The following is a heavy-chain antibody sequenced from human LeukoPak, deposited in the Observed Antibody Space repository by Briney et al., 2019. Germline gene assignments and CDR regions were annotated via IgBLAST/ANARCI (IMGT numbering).Heavy chain of an antibody. CDR3: ARDLETRSGYSIDY. CDR1: GYTFTSYD. Sequence: ASVKVSCKASGYTFTSYDINWVRQATGQGLEWMGWMNPNSGNTGYAQKFQGRVTITADKSTSTAYMELSSLRSEDTAVYYCARDLETRSGYSIDYWGQGTLVTVSS. D-gene: IGHD3-3*01. CDR2: MNPNSGNT. J-gene: IGHJ4*02. V-gene: IGHV1-8*01.